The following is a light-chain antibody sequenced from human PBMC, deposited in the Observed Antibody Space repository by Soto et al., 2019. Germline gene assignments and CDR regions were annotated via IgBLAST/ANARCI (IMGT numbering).Light chain of an antibody. J-gene: IGKJ5*01. CDR3: QQYNNWPPIT. Sequence: EIVMKQSPATLSVSPGERATLSCRASQNVSSNLSWYHQKPGQAPRLLIYGASTRATGIPARFSGRGSGTDFTLTISSLESEDFAVYYCQQYNNWPPITFGQGTLLEV. V-gene: IGKV3-15*01. CDR2: GAS. CDR1: QNVSSN.